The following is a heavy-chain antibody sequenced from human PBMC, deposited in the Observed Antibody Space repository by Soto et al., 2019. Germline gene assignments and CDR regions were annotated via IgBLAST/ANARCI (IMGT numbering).Heavy chain of an antibody. CDR3: ARDLWGYCGTDCYPLDV. V-gene: IGHV4-59*01. J-gene: IGHJ6*02. CDR1: GGSISRYY. CDR2: MYNTGST. Sequence: QVQLQESGPGLVKPSETLSLTCTVSGGSISRYYWSWIRQPPGKGLDWIGYMYNTGSTVYNPSFKSRVTISVDTSKNQFSLKLNSVTAADTAVYYCARDLWGYCGTDCYPLDVWGQGTKVTVSS. D-gene: IGHD2-21*02.